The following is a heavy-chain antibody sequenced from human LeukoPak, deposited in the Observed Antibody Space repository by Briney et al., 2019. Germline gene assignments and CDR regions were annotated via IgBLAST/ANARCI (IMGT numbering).Heavy chain of an antibody. J-gene: IGHJ1*01. CDR2: INPNSGGT. Sequence: ASVKVSCKASGYTFTDYFMHWVRQAPGQGPEWMGWINPNSGGTNFAQNFQGRVTITTDTSINTAYMELSRLTSDDTAVYYCARDRYCSGGSCQGNLQYWGQGTLVPVSS. V-gene: IGHV1-2*02. CDR1: GYTFTDYF. CDR3: ARDRYCSGGSCQGNLQY. D-gene: IGHD2-15*01.